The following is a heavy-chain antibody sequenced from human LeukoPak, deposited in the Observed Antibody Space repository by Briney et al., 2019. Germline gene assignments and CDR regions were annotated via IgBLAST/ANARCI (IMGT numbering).Heavy chain of an antibody. CDR1: GYTFTSYY. CDR3: APGGGTYYYDSSGYIEYFQH. J-gene: IGHJ1*01. Sequence: ASVKVSCKASGYTFTSYYMHWLRQAPGQGLEWMGLINPSGGSTSYAQKFQGRVTMTRDTSTSTVYMELSSLRSEDTAVYYCAPGGGTYYYDSSGYIEYFQHWGQGTLVTVSS. D-gene: IGHD3-22*01. CDR2: INPSGGST. V-gene: IGHV1-46*03.